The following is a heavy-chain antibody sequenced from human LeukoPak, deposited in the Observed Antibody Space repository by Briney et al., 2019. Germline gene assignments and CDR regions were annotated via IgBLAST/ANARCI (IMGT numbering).Heavy chain of an antibody. CDR2: IYYSGST. D-gene: IGHD5-18*01. V-gene: IGHV4-59*01. Sequence: PSETLSLTCTVSGGSISSYYWSWIRHPPGKGLEWMGYIYYSGSTNYNPSLKSRVTISVDTSKNQFSLKLSSVTAADTAVYYCARFGGYSYGSAADYWGQGTLVTVSS. CDR1: GGSISSYY. J-gene: IGHJ4*02. CDR3: ARFGGYSYGSAADY.